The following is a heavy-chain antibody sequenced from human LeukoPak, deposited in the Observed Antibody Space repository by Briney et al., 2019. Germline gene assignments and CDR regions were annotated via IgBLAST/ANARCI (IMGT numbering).Heavy chain of an antibody. Sequence: PGGSLRLSCAASAIILSSYWMRWVRQAPGKGLEWVAVISYDGSNKYYADSVKGRFTISRDNSKNTLYLQMNSLRAEVTAVYYCAKDYRGIDYWGQGTLVTVSS. CDR1: AIILSSYW. V-gene: IGHV3-30*18. CDR2: ISYDGSNK. D-gene: IGHD3-16*01. J-gene: IGHJ4*02. CDR3: AKDYRGIDY.